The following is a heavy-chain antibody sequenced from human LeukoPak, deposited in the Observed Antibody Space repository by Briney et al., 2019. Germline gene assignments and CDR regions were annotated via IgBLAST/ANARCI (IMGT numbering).Heavy chain of an antibody. CDR2: IYHGGST. CDR1: GGSIGSSNW. V-gene: IGHV4-4*02. Sequence: PSGTLSLTCAISGGSIGSSNWWSWVRQPPGKGLEWIGEIYHGGSTNYNPSLKSRVTISLDKSKNQLSLKLSSVTAADTAVYYCARQRDGYNTAFDSWGQGTLVTVSS. D-gene: IGHD5-24*01. CDR3: ARQRDGYNTAFDS. J-gene: IGHJ4*02.